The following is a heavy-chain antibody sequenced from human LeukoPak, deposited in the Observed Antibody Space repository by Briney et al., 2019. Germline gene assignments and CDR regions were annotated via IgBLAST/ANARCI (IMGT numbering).Heavy chain of an antibody. Sequence: GGSLRLSCAASGFTFSGYDMHWVRQPPGRGPLWVARINTDGSTTTYADSVKGRFSISRDNAKNSLFLQMNSLRAEDTAVYYCARGMTYWSGSGKFDYWGQGSLVTVSS. J-gene: IGHJ4*02. D-gene: IGHD3-10*01. CDR3: ARGMTYWSGSGKFDY. CDR2: INTDGSTT. V-gene: IGHV3-74*03. CDR1: GFTFSGYD.